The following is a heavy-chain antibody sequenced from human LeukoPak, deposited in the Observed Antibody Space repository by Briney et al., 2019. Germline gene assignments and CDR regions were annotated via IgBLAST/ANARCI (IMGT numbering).Heavy chain of an antibody. D-gene: IGHD2-2*01. V-gene: IGHV3-23*01. Sequence: PGGSLRLSCAASGFTFSSYAMSWVRQAPGKGLEWVSAISGSGGSTYYADSVKGRFTISRDNSKNTLYLQMNSLRAEDTAVYYCAKPEADHCSSTSCYVNYYYGMDVWGQGTTVTVSS. CDR2: ISGSGGST. CDR3: AKPEADHCSSTSCYVNYYYGMDV. CDR1: GFTFSSYA. J-gene: IGHJ6*02.